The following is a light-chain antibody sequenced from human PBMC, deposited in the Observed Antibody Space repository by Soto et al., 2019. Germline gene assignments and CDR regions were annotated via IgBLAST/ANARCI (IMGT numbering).Light chain of an antibody. CDR2: TAS. V-gene: IGKV1-39*01. CDR3: QLSFSNLYT. Sequence: DIPLTQSPSSMSASVGDRVPMTCRASQSISTYLNWYQHKPGKAPELLMHTASTLQSGVPSRFSGSGSGTEFTLIISSLHPEDVASYYCQLSFSNLYTFGQGTRLEIK. CDR1: QSISTY. J-gene: IGKJ5*01.